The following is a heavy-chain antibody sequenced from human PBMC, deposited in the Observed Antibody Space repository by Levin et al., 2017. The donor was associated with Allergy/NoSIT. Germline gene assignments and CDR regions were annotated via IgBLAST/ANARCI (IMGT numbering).Heavy chain of an antibody. CDR1: GGSISNYY. V-gene: IGHV4-59*08. CDR2: IYYSGST. D-gene: IGHD6-13*01. J-gene: IGHJ6*02. CDR3: ARHQQLGQDHYYYGMDV. Sequence: PSETLSLTCTVSGGSISNYYWSWIRQPPGKGLEWIGYIYYSGSTNYNPSLKSRVTISVDMSKNQFSLKLSSVTAADTAGYYCARHQQLGQDHYYYGMDVWGQGTTVTVSS.